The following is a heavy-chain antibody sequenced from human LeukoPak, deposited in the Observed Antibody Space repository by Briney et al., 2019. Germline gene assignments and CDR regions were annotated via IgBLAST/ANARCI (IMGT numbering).Heavy chain of an antibody. CDR2: VSSDSHFI. CDR3: ATEVGTPDIRSAFEI. CDR1: GFTLSTYS. D-gene: IGHD2-15*01. V-gene: IGHV3-21*06. Sequence: PGGSLRLSCAGTGFTLSTYSMNWVRQTPDKGLEWVSSVSSDSHFIFYADSVEGRFTISRDNANNSLYLEINSLRPEDTAVYYCATEVGTPDIRSAFEIWGQGTLVTVSS. J-gene: IGHJ3*02.